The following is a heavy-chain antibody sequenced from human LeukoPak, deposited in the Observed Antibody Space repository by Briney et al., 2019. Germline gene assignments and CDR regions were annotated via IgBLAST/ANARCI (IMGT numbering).Heavy chain of an antibody. Sequence: ASVKVSCKASGGTFSSYAIGWVRQAPGQGLEWMGGIIPFFGTANYAQKFQGRVTITADESTSTAYMDLSSLRSEDTDVCYCASPYRTYYYGSGSFDYWGQGTLVTVSS. CDR1: GGTFSSYA. CDR3: ASPYRTYYYGSGSFDY. D-gene: IGHD3-10*01. V-gene: IGHV1-69*01. CDR2: IIPFFGTA. J-gene: IGHJ4*02.